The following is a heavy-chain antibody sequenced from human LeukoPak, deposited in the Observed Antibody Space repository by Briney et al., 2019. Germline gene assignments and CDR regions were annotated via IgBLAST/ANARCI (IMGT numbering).Heavy chain of an antibody. D-gene: IGHD1-14*01. CDR3: ARDSNRIPGNMDV. Sequence: PSETLSLTCTVSGDSISSYYWSWIRQPAGKGLEWIGCSHYSGSTNYNPSLKSRVTMSVDTSKNQFSLKLSSVTAADTAVYYCARDSNRIPGNMDVWGKGTTVTVSS. CDR2: SHYSGST. CDR1: GDSISSYY. V-gene: IGHV4-4*07. J-gene: IGHJ6*03.